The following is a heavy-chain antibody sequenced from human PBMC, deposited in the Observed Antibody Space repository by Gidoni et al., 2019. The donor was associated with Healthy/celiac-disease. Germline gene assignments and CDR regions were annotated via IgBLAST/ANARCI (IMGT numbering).Heavy chain of an antibody. V-gene: IGHV3-21*01. CDR2: ISSSSSYI. Sequence: EVQLVESGGGLVKPGGSLRLSCAASGFTFSSYSMNWVRQAPGKGLEWVSSISSSSSYIYYADSVKGRFTISRDNAKNSLYLQMNSLRAEDTAVYYCARVYGYEDYYYYMDVWGKGTTVTVSS. CDR3: ARVYGYEDYYYYMDV. J-gene: IGHJ6*03. CDR1: GFTFSSYS. D-gene: IGHD5-12*01.